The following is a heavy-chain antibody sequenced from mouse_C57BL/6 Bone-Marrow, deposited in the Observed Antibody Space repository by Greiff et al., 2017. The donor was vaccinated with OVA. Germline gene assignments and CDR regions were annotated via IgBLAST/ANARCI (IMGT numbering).Heavy chain of an antibody. Sequence: EVKLQESGPGLVKPSQSLSLTCSVTGYSITSGYYWNWIRQFPGNKLEWMGFISYDGSNNYNPSLKNRISITRDTSKNQCFLKLNSVTTEDTATYYCARDDYDDSAWFAYWGQGTLVTVSA. D-gene: IGHD2-4*01. J-gene: IGHJ3*01. CDR1: GYSITSGYY. CDR2: ISYDGSN. V-gene: IGHV3-6*01. CDR3: ARDDYDDSAWFAY.